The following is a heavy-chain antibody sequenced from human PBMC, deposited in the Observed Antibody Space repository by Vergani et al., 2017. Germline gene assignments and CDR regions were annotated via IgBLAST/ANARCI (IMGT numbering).Heavy chain of an antibody. V-gene: IGHV3-11*01. CDR3: ASQGADCSGGSCYYYYGMDV. J-gene: IGHJ6*02. Sequence: QVQLVESGGGLVKPGGSLRLSCAASGFTFSDYYMSWIRQAPGKGLEWVSYISSSGSTIYYADSVKGRFTISRDNSKNTLYLQMNSLRAEDTAVYYCASQGADCSGGSCYYYYGMDVWGQGTTVTVS. D-gene: IGHD2-15*01. CDR1: GFTFSDYY. CDR2: ISSSGSTI.